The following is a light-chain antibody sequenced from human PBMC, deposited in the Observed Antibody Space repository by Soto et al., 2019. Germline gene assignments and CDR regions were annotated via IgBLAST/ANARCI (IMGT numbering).Light chain of an antibody. V-gene: IGLV2-14*03. CDR2: DVS. CDR3: SSYTSSSTLSTYV. CDR1: SSAVGAYNY. Sequence: SMPSQHPPVSASPGQSLTLSGSGPSSAVGAYNYVSWYQHHPGKAPKLMIYDVSNRPSGVSNRFSGSKSGNTASLIISGLQAEDEADYYCSSYTSSSTLSTYVFGTG. J-gene: IGLJ1*01.